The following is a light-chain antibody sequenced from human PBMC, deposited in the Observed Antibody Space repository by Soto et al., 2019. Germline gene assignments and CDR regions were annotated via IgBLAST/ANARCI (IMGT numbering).Light chain of an antibody. V-gene: IGKV3-15*01. CDR3: QQYNNWPGYT. CDR1: QRVSSN. Sequence: EIVMTQSPATLSVSPGERATLSCRASQRVSSNLAWYQQKPGQAPRLLIYGASTRATGIPARFSGSGSGTEFTLTISRLRSEDFAVYYCQQYNNWPGYTFGQGTKLEIK. J-gene: IGKJ2*01. CDR2: GAS.